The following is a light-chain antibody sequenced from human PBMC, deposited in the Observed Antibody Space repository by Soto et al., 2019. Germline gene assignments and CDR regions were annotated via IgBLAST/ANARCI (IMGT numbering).Light chain of an antibody. Sequence: QSVLTQPPSVSGAPGQRVTISCTGSSSNIGAGYDVHWYQQLPGTAPKLLIYGNSNRPSGVPDRFSGSKSGTSASLAITGLQAEDEADYYCAAWDESLNGYVFGGGTKVTVL. J-gene: IGLJ1*01. CDR3: AAWDESLNGYV. V-gene: IGLV1-40*01. CDR2: GNS. CDR1: SSNIGAGYD.